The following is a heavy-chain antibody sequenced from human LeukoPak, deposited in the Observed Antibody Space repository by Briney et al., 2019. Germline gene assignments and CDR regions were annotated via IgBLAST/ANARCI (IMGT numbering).Heavy chain of an antibody. D-gene: IGHD3-9*01. CDR3: AKEDIGRWLGIDY. CDR1: GFTFSSYG. CDR2: MSYDGTDQ. J-gene: IGHJ4*02. Sequence: GRSLRLSCTASGFTFSSYGIHWVRQAPGKGLEWVALMSYDGTDQYYADSVKGRFTISRDTSKNTLYLQMNSLRPDDTAVYYCAKEDIGRWLGIDYWGQGTLVTVSS. V-gene: IGHV3-30*18.